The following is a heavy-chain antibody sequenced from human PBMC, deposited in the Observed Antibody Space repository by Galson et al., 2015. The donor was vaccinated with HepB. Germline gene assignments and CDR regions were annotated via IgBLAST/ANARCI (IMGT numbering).Heavy chain of an antibody. J-gene: IGHJ4*02. CDR1: GFALSSYW. D-gene: IGHD3-9*01. CDR2: IYNEGSSA. V-gene: IGHV3-74*03. Sequence: SLRLSCAASGFALSSYWMPWVRQAPGKGLVWVSRIYNEGSSATYADSVKGRFAISRDNAQNTLYLQMTSLRAEDTAVYFCVRGNTGYGNFDYWGQGALVTVSS. CDR3: VRGNTGYGNFDY.